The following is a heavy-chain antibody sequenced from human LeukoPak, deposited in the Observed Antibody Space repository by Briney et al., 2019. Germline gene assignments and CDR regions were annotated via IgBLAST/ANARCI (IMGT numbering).Heavy chain of an antibody. V-gene: IGHV1-2*06. Sequence: ASVKVSCKASGYTFTGYYMHWVRQAPGQGLEWMGRINPNSGGTNYAQKFQGRVTMTRDTSISPAYMELSRLRSDDTAVYYCARDSGHCTNGVCYYRVLDYWGQGTLVTVSS. CDR2: INPNSGGT. D-gene: IGHD2-8*01. CDR1: GYTFTGYY. CDR3: ARDSGHCTNGVCYYRVLDY. J-gene: IGHJ4*02.